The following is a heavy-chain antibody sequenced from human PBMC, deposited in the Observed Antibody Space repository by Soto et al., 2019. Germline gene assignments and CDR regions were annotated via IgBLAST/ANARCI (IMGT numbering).Heavy chain of an antibody. CDR2: IYPGDSDT. V-gene: IGHV5-51*01. CDR3: ARSTTGEPHYYYYGMDV. Sequence: GESLKISCKGSGYSFTSYWIGWVRQMPGKGLEWMGIIYPGDSDTRYSPSFQGQVTISADKSISTAYLQWSSLKASDTAMYYCARSTTGEPHYYYYGMDVWGQGTTVTVS. J-gene: IGHJ6*02. CDR1: GYSFTSYW. D-gene: IGHD1-26*01.